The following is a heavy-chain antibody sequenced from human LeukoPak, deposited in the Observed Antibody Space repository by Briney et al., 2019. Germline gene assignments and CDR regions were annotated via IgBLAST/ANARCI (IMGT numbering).Heavy chain of an antibody. CDR2: ISHFGDII. CDR3: ARVGVGNLVRGVSYWYLDL. D-gene: IGHD3-10*01. V-gene: IGHV3-11*01. CDR1: GFTCSDFY. J-gene: IGHJ2*01. Sequence: EVSLRLPCAASGFTCSDFYITWSPHSPGEGLEWGSYISHFGDIIYYADSVRGRLTLSRDNAKNCLYLRMKRLRGEEQAVYYCARVGVGNLVRGVSYWYLDLWGRGTLVNVSS.